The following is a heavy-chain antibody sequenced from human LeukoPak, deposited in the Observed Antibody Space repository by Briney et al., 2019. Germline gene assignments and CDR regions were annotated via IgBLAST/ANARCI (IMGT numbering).Heavy chain of an antibody. CDR3: ARRRDERGYKDIFDI. CDR2: VYPGDSDT. V-gene: IGHV5-51*01. D-gene: IGHD5-18*01. CDR1: GYSFTTYW. J-gene: IGHJ3*02. Sequence: GESLKISCKASGYSFTTYWIAWVRQLPGKGLEWMGRVYPGDSDTTYSPSFQGQVTISADRSINTAYLQWSSLKASDTAMYYCARRRDERGYKDIFDIWGQGTMVTVSS.